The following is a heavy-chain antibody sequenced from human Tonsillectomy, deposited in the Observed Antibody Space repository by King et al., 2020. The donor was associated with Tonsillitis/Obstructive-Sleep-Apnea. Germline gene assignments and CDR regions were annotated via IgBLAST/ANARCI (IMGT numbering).Heavy chain of an antibody. D-gene: IGHD3-10*01. CDR1: GGSFSGYW. Sequence: VQLQQWGAGLLKPSETLSLTCAVSGGSFSGYWWTWIRQPPGKGLEWIGEINHGGTTTYNPTLKSRVTIAVDTSTNHLSLKLNSLTAADTAIYYCARGDFGDSYYFDYWGQGTLVTVSS. CDR2: INHGGTT. J-gene: IGHJ4*02. V-gene: IGHV4-34*01. CDR3: ARGDFGDSYYFDY.